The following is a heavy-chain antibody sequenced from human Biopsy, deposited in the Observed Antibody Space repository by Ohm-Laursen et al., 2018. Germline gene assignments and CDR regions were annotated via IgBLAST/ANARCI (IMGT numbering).Heavy chain of an antibody. CDR2: INAKTGDT. CDR3: TRGGYYYDSLAYYYWFDP. CDR1: GYTFTGYH. D-gene: IGHD3-22*01. J-gene: IGHJ5*02. Sequence: ASVKVSCKASGYTFTGYHVHWVRQAPGQGLEWMGWINAKTGDTNYAQKFQGRVTMTRDTSISTAYVDLSSLRSDDTAVYYCTRGGYYYDSLAYYYWFDPWGQGTLVTVSS. V-gene: IGHV1-2*02.